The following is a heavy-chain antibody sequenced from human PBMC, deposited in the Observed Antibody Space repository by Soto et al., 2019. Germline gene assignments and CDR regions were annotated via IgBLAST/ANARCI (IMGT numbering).Heavy chain of an antibody. D-gene: IGHD1-26*01. Sequence: QVTLKESGPVLVKPTETLTLTCTVSGFSLSKARMGVSWIRQPPGTALEWLAHIFWNDERSYNTSLKSRLTISRDTSKRQVVLTMNNVDPVDTGTYFCARALREGIPIYYFDSGGQGTLVTVSS. CDR2: IFWNDER. V-gene: IGHV2-26*01. CDR1: GFSLSKARMG. CDR3: ARALREGIPIYYFDS. J-gene: IGHJ4*02.